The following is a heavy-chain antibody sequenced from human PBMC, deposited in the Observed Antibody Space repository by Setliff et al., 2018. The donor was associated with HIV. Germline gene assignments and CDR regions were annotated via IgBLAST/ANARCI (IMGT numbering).Heavy chain of an antibody. CDR2: ISGYNGNT. CDR1: GYTFTTYG. CDR3: ARDRRAYTLLYYYYYTDV. V-gene: IGHV1-18*01. Sequence: ASVKVSCKASGYTFTTYGISWVRQAPGQGLEWVGWISGYNGNTNYAQKLQGRVTMTTDTSTSTAYMELRSLRSDDTAVYYCARDRRAYTLLYYYYYTDVWGKGTTVTVSS. J-gene: IGHJ6*03. D-gene: IGHD1-20*01.